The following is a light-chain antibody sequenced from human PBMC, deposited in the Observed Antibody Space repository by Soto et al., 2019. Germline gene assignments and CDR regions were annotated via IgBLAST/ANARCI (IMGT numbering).Light chain of an antibody. J-gene: IGLJ2*01. CDR1: SSDIGGYKY. V-gene: IGLV2-14*01. CDR2: EVS. CDR3: SSYTSSSTRVV. Sequence: QSALTQPASVSGSPGQSITISCTGTSSDIGGYKYVSWYQQHSGKAPKLMIYEVSNRPSGVSNRFSGSKSGNTASLTISGLQAEDEADYYRSSYTSSSTRVVFGGGTKLTVL.